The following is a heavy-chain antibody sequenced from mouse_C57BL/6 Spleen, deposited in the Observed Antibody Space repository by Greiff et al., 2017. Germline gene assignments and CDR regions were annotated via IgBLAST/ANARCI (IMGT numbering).Heavy chain of an antibody. CDR2: INPSSGYT. Sequence: VNVVESGAELAKPGASVKLSCKASGYTFTSYWMHWVKQRPGQGLEWIGYINPSSGYTKYNQKFKDKATLTADKSSSTAYMQLSSLTYEDSAVYYCARSFTVAYFDYWGQGTTLTVSS. D-gene: IGHD1-1*01. V-gene: IGHV1-7*01. CDR1: GYTFTSYW. CDR3: ARSFTVAYFDY. J-gene: IGHJ2*01.